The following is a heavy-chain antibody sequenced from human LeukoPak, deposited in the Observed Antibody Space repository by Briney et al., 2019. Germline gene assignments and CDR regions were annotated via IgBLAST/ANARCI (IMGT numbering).Heavy chain of an antibody. D-gene: IGHD3-10*01. CDR3: ARRDGGY. J-gene: IGHJ4*02. V-gene: IGHV4-34*01. CDR1: GGSFSGYY. Sequence: RSETLSLTCAVYGGSFSGYYWSWIRQPPGKGLEWIGEINHSGSTNYNPSLKSRVTISVDTSKNQFSLKLSSVTAADTAVYYCARRDGGYWGQGTLVTVSS. CDR2: INHSGST.